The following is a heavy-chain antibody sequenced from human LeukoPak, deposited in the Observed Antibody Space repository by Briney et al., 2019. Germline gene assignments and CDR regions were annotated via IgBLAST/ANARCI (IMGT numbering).Heavy chain of an antibody. CDR3: ARDGSSWYGMFDP. D-gene: IGHD6-13*01. CDR1: GFTFSSYA. CDR2: ISYDGSNK. J-gene: IGHJ5*02. V-gene: IGHV3-30-3*01. Sequence: GGSLRLSCAASGFTFSSYAMHWVRQAPGKGLEWVAVISYDGSNKYYADSVKGRFTISRDNSKNTLYLQMNSLRAEDTAVYYCARDGSSWYGMFDPWGQGTLVTVSS.